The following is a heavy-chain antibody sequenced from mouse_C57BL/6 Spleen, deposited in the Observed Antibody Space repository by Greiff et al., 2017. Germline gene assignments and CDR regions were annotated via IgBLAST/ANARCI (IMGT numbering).Heavy chain of an antibody. CDR1: GFNIKDDY. CDR2: IDPENGDT. V-gene: IGHV14-4*01. Sequence: EVQLQQSGAELVRPGASVKLSCTASGFNIKDDYMHWVKQRPEQGLEWIGWIDPENGDTEYASKFQGKATITADTSSNTAYLQLSSLTSEDTAVYYCTTQPHRAYWGQGTLVTVSA. CDR3: TTQPHRAY. J-gene: IGHJ3*01.